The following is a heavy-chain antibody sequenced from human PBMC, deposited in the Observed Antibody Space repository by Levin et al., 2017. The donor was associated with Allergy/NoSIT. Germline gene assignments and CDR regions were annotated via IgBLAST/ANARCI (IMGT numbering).Heavy chain of an antibody. D-gene: IGHD6-19*01. V-gene: IGHV2-70*04. CDR3: ARIGPNQYSRGWFYFDY. CDR2: IDWDDDK. CDR1: GFSLSTSGMR. J-gene: IGHJ4*02. Sequence: SGPTLVKPTQTLTLTCTFSGFSLSTSGMRVSWIRQPPGKALEWLARIDWDDDKFYSTSLKTRLTISKDTSKNQVVLTMTNMDPVDTATYYCARIGPNQYSRGWFYFDYWGQGTLVTVSS.